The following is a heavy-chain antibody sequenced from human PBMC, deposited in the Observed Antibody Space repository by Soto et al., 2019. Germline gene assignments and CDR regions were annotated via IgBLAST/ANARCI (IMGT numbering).Heavy chain of an antibody. CDR3: ALLTNAFDI. CDR2: ISWNSGSI. J-gene: IGHJ3*02. CDR1: GFTFDDYA. Sequence: EVQLVESGGGLVQPGRSLRLSCAASGFTFDDYAMHWVRQAPGKGLEWVSGISWNSGSIGYADSVKGRFTISRDNAKNSLYLQMNSLRAEDTAFYYCALLTNAFDIWGQGTMVTVSS. V-gene: IGHV3-9*01.